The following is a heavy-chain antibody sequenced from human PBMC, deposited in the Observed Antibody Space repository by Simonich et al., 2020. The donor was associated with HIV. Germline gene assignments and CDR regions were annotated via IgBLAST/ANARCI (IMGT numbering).Heavy chain of an antibody. J-gene: IGHJ1*01. V-gene: IGHV4-34*01. D-gene: IGHD6-13*01. Sequence: QVQLQHWGAGLLKPSATLSRTCAVYGGSFSGYYWSWTRQPPGKGLEWIGEINRSGSTNYNPSLKSRVTISVDTSKNQFSLKLSSVTAADTAVYYCARLTAGGLGEYFQHWGQGTLVTVSS. CDR3: ARLTAGGLGEYFQH. CDR1: GGSFSGYY. CDR2: INRSGST.